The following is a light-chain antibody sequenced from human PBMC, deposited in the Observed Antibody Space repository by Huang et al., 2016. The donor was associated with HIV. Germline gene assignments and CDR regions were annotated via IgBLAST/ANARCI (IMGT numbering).Light chain of an antibody. CDR1: ESILHTNEDNY. Sequence: DIVMTQSPPSLPVTPGESDSIYCRSNESILHTNEDNYLDWYLLRPGQSPQLRIYLGSHRATRVPDRFSGSGSGTYFTLHVSIVDADDVGFYYCMEALQTPPNTFGQGTKLEI. CDR2: LGS. CDR3: MEALQTPPNT. J-gene: IGKJ2*01. V-gene: IGKV2-28*01.